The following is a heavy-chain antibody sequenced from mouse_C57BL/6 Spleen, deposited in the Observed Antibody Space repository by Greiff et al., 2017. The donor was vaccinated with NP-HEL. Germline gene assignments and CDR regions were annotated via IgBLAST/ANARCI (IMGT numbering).Heavy chain of an antibody. CDR2: IDPSDSYT. Sequence: VQLQQPGAELVMPGASVKLSCKASGYTFTSYWMHWVKQRPGQGLEWIGEIDPSDSYTNYNQKFKGKSTLTVDKSSSTAYMQLSSLTSEDSAVYYCAIITTVYYWGQGTSVTVSS. J-gene: IGHJ4*01. CDR3: AIITTVYY. D-gene: IGHD1-1*01. V-gene: IGHV1-69*01. CDR1: GYTFTSYW.